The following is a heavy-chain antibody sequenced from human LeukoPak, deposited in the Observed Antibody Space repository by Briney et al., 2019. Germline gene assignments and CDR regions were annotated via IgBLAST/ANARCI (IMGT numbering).Heavy chain of an antibody. D-gene: IGHD3-22*01. J-gene: IGHJ4*02. CDR3: ARDLTGPYDH. Sequence: GGSLRLSCAASGFSVSGFWMHWVRQAPGKELVWVARINVEGDYIDYAESVRGRFTISRDSTKNTLYLQMNSVRAEDTAVYSCARDLTGPYDHWGQGTLVTVSS. CDR2: INVEGDYI. CDR1: GFSVSGFW. V-gene: IGHV3-74*01.